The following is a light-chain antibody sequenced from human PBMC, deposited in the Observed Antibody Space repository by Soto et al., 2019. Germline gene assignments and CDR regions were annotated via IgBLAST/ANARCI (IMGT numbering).Light chain of an antibody. CDR3: QQYGSSPTWT. Sequence: EIVLTQSPGTLSLSPGERVTLSCRARQSVSSSYLAWYQQKPGQAPRLLIYGASSRATGIPDRFSGSGSGTDFTLTISRLEPEDFAVYYCQQYGSSPTWTFGQGTKVDIK. V-gene: IGKV3-20*01. J-gene: IGKJ1*01. CDR2: GAS. CDR1: QSVSSSY.